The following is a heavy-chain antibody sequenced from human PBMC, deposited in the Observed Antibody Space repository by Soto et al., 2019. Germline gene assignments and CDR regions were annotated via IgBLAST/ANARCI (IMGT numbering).Heavy chain of an antibody. V-gene: IGHV5-10-1*01. CDR3: AISSGSHNTALGMDV. D-gene: IGHD1-26*01. Sequence: PGESLKISCKGSGYSFTSYWISWVRQMPGKGLEWMGRIDLSDSYTNYSPSFQGHVTISADKSISTAYLQWSSLKASDTAMYYCAISSGSHNTALGMDVWGQGTTVTVSS. CDR1: GYSFTSYW. J-gene: IGHJ6*02. CDR2: IDLSDSYT.